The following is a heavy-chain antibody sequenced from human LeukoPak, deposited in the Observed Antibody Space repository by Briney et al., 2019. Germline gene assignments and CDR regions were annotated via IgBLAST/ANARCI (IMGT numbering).Heavy chain of an antibody. D-gene: IGHD1-14*01. Sequence: SETLSLTCTVSGGSISSSSYYWGWIRQPPGKGLEWIGSIYYSESTYYNPSLKSRVTISVDTSKNQFSLKLSSVTAADTAVYYCARDDIQNRGAPRTLLYYWGQGTLVTVSS. CDR2: IYYSEST. CDR3: ARDDIQNRGAPRTLLYY. J-gene: IGHJ4*02. CDR1: GGSISSSSYY. V-gene: IGHV4-39*02.